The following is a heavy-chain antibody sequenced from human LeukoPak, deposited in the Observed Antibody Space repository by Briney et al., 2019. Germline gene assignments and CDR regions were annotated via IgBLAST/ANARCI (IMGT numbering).Heavy chain of an antibody. Sequence: ASVKVSCKVSGYTFTDYYMHWVQQAPGKGLEWMGLVDPEDGETIYAEKFQGRVTMTADTSTDIAYMEPSSLRSEDTAVYYCATARIMITFGGAAPRQDNDYWGQGTLVTVSS. J-gene: IGHJ4*02. CDR3: ATARIMITFGGAAPRQDNDY. D-gene: IGHD3-16*01. V-gene: IGHV1-69-2*01. CDR1: GYTFTDYY. CDR2: VDPEDGET.